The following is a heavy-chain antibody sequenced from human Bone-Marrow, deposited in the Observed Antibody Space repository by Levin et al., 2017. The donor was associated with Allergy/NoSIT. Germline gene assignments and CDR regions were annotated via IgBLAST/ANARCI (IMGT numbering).Heavy chain of an antibody. V-gene: IGHV6-1*01. J-gene: IGHJ6*02. CDR2: TYYRSKWYN. CDR3: ARVWGSGDYHGVDV. Sequence: SETLSLTCAISGARVSSNSAAWYWIRQSPSRGLEWLGRTYYRSKWYNDYAVSVKSRIIINPDTSKNQFSLQLNSVTPEDTAVYYCARVWGSGDYHGVDVWGQGTTVTVSS. D-gene: IGHD7-27*01. CDR1: GARVSSNSAA.